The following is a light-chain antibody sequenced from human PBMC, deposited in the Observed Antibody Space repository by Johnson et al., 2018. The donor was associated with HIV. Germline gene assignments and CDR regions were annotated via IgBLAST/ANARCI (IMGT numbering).Light chain of an antibody. Sequence: QSVLTQPPSVSAAPGQKVTISCSGSSSNIGNNYVSWYQQLPGTAPKLLIYENNKRPSGIPDRFSASKSGTSATLGITGLQTGDEADYYCGTWDSSLSVYVFGTATKVTVL. CDR2: ENN. J-gene: IGLJ1*01. V-gene: IGLV1-51*02. CDR1: SSNIGNNY. CDR3: GTWDSSLSVYV.